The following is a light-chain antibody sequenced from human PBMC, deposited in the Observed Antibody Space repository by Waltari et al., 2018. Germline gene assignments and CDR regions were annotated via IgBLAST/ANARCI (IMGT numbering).Light chain of an antibody. CDR3: SSYTSISTSVI. CDR2: DVS. CDR1: SSDIGGYDY. J-gene: IGLJ2*01. Sequence: HSALTQPASVSGSPGQSITISCTGTSSDIGGYDYVSWYQQHPGKAPKLMIYDVSKRPSGVSNRFSASKSGVTASLTISGLQTEDEADYYCSSYTSISTSVIFGGGTKVTVL. V-gene: IGLV2-14*03.